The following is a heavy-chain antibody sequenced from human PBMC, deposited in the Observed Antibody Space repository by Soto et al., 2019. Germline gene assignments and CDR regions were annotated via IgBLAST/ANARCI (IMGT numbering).Heavy chain of an antibody. CDR2: IYYSGST. Sequence: TLSLTCTVSGGSIRSGSHYWSWIRQHPGKGLEWIGYIYYSGSTYYNPSLKSRITISISTSKNQFSLKLTSVTAADTAVYYCARVPLGFWSGYYGYYYYGMDVWGQGTTVTVSS. V-gene: IGHV4-31*03. D-gene: IGHD3-3*01. CDR1: GGSIRSGSHY. J-gene: IGHJ6*02. CDR3: ARVPLGFWSGYYGYYYYGMDV.